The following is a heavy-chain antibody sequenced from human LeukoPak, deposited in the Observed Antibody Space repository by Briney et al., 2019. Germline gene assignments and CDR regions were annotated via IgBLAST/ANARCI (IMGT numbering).Heavy chain of an antibody. Sequence: GGSLRLSCAASGFTFSTYSMNWVRQAPGKGLEWVSSISGDSTYRSYADSLKGRFTISRDNSKNSLYLEIISLRDEDTAFYYCARVAFGLYVMDVWGQGTTLTVSS. V-gene: IGHV3-21*01. J-gene: IGHJ6*02. CDR2: ISGDSTYR. D-gene: IGHD3/OR15-3a*01. CDR3: ARVAFGLYVMDV. CDR1: GFTFSTYS.